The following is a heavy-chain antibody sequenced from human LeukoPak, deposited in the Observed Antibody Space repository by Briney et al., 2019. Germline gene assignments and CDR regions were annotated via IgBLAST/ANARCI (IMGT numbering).Heavy chain of an antibody. Sequence: GESLRISCKGSGYSFTSYWISWVRQMPGEGLEWMGVIYPGGSNTKYSPSFQGQVTISADKSTSTAYLQCSSLKASDTAMYYCTRYPRGGRRDGCSGGIGVVYWGQGTLVTVSS. CDR2: IYPGGSNT. CDR1: GYSFTSYW. D-gene: IGHD2-15*01. J-gene: IGHJ4*02. CDR3: TRYPRGGRRDGCSGGIGVVY. V-gene: IGHV5-51*01.